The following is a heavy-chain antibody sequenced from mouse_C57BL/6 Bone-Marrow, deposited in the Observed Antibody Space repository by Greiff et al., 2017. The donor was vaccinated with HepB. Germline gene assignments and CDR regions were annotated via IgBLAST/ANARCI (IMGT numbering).Heavy chain of an antibody. V-gene: IGHV1-74*01. CDR2: IHPSDSDT. D-gene: IGHD4-1*01. Sequence: QVQLQQPGAELVKPGASVKVSCKASGYTFTSYWMHWVKQRPGQGLEWIGRIHPSDSDTNYNQKFKGKATLTVDKSSSTAYMQLSSLTSEDSAVYYCASGLGQRGFAYWGQGTLVTVSA. J-gene: IGHJ3*01. CDR1: GYTFTSYW. CDR3: ASGLGQRGFAY.